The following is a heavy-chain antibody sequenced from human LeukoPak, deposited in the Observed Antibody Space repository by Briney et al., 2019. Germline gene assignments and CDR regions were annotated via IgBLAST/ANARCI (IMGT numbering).Heavy chain of an antibody. Sequence: SETLSLTCAVSGYSISSGYYWGWIRQPPGKGLEWIGSIYHSGSTYYNPSLKSRVTISVDTSKNQFSLKLSSVTAADTAVYYCAREKRRDIVASIIDYWGQGTLVTVSS. V-gene: IGHV4-38-2*01. CDR2: IYHSGST. CDR1: GYSISSGYY. CDR3: AREKRRDIVASIIDY. D-gene: IGHD5-12*01. J-gene: IGHJ4*02.